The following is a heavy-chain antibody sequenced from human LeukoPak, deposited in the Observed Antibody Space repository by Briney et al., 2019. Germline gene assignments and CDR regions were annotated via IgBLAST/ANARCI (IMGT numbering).Heavy chain of an antibody. J-gene: IGHJ4*02. V-gene: IGHV3-7*03. D-gene: IGHD6-13*01. Sequence: PGGSLRLSCAASGFTFTNYWMSWVRQAPGKGLELVANIKQDRSEKYYVDSVKGRFTISRDNSKNTLYLQMNSLRAEDTAVYYCAKGIAAVTLFDYWGQGTLVTVSS. CDR1: GFTFTNYW. CDR3: AKGIAAVTLFDY. CDR2: IKQDRSEK.